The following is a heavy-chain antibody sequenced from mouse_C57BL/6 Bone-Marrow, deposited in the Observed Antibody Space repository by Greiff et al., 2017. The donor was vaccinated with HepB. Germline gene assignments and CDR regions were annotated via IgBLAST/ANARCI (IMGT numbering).Heavy chain of an antibody. D-gene: IGHD4-1*01. J-gene: IGHJ2*01. CDR1: GFTFSSYG. CDR2: ISSGGSYT. Sequence: EVQVVESGGDLVKPGGSLKLSCAASGFTFSSYGMSWVRQTPDKRLEWVATISSGGSYTYYPDSVKGRFTISRDNAKNTLYLQMSSLKSEDTAMYYCARRGAGTYYFDYWGQGTTLTVSS. CDR3: ARRGAGTYYFDY. V-gene: IGHV5-6*01.